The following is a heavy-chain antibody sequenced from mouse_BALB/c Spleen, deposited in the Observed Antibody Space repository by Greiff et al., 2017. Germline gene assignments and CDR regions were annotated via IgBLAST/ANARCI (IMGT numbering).Heavy chain of an antibody. V-gene: IGHV14-3*02. Sequence: EVKLVESGAELVKPGASVKLSCTASGFNIKDTYMHWVKQRPEQGLEWIGRIDPANGNTKYDPKFQGKATRTADTSSNTAYLQLSNLTSEDTAVYYCARGGWDYWGQGTTLTVSS. D-gene: IGHD1-1*02. CDR1: GFNIKDTY. CDR2: IDPANGNT. CDR3: ARGGWDY. J-gene: IGHJ2*01.